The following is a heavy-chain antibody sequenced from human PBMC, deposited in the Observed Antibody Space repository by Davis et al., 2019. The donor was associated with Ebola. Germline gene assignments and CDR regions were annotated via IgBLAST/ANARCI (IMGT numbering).Heavy chain of an antibody. CDR1: GGSISSSSYY. CDR2: IYYSCST. J-gene: IGHJ4*02. Sequence: SETLSLTCTVSGGSISSSSYYWGWIRHPPGKGREWFGSIYYSCSTYYNPSLKSRVTITVDTSKNQFSLKLSSVTAADTAVYYGARGLITFDYWGQGTLVTVSS. V-gene: IGHV4-39*07. CDR3: ARGLITFDY. D-gene: IGHD3-16*01.